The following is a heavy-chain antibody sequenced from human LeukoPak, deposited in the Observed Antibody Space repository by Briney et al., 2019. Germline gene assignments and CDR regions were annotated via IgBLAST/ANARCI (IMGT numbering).Heavy chain of an antibody. CDR2: INHSGST. Sequence: SETLSLTCAVYGGSFSGYYWSWIRQPPGKALEWIGEINHSGSTNYNPSLKSRVTISVGTSKNHFSLKLSSVTAADTAVYYCARAINDYSNYEVLTDNWFDPWGQGTLVTVSS. J-gene: IGHJ5*02. D-gene: IGHD4-11*01. CDR1: GGSFSGYY. V-gene: IGHV4-34*01. CDR3: ARAINDYSNYEVLTDNWFDP.